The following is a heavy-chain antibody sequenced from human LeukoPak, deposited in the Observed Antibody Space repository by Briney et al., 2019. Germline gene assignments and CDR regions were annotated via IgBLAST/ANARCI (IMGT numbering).Heavy chain of an antibody. CDR2: FYYSGST. V-gene: IGHV4-59*12. J-gene: IGHJ4*02. CDR1: GGSISSYY. Sequence: SETLSLTCTVSGGSISSYYWGWIRQPPGKGLEWIGYFYYSGSTYYNPSLKSRVTMSVDTSKNQFSLKLTSVTAADTAMYYCTREHSSGWYGGDYWGQGILVTVSS. D-gene: IGHD6-19*01. CDR3: TREHSSGWYGGDY.